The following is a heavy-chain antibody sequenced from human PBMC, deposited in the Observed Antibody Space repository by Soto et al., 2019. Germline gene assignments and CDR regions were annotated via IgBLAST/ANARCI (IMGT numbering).Heavy chain of an antibody. V-gene: IGHV3-30*18. CDR2: ISHDGGVK. Sequence: QVHLVESGGGVVQPGRSLRLSCAASGFTCSTTGMHWVRQAPGQGLEWVAMISHDGGVKHYTDSVKGRFTISRDTSNNTVYLQMNSLRPEDTAMYHCAKDLYGAGWYNYFDPWGQGTLVTVSS. J-gene: IGHJ5*02. CDR3: AKDLYGAGWYNYFDP. CDR1: GFTCSTTG. D-gene: IGHD6-19*01.